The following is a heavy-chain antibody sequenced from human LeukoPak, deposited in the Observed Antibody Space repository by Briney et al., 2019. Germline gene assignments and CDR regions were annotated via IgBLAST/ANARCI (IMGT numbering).Heavy chain of an antibody. CDR1: GFTFSNYW. D-gene: IGHD5-24*01. CDR3: ARASKPWLQLT. CDR2: IKEDGSEK. Sequence: PGGTLRLSCAASGFTFSNYWMIWVRHTQGQGLEWVGNIKEDGSEKRYADSVRGRFTISRDNAQTSTYLQMNSLRAEDTAVYYCARASKPWLQLTWGQGTLVTVSS. J-gene: IGHJ5*02. V-gene: IGHV3-7*05.